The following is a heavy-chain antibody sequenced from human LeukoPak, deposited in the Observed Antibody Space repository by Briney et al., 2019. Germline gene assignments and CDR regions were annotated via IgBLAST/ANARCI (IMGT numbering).Heavy chain of an antibody. D-gene: IGHD3-10*01. CDR1: GDSIIGYY. Sequence: PSETLSLTCSVSGDSIIGYYWDWIRQPPGKGLEWIGNIYYTGNTSYNSSLKSRVTISLTTSKNQFSLKVISITTADTAAYYCKKSDGYGLIRICGRGTMVTVSS. V-gene: IGHV4-39*07. J-gene: IGHJ3*02. CDR3: KKSDGYGLIRI. CDR2: IYYTGNT.